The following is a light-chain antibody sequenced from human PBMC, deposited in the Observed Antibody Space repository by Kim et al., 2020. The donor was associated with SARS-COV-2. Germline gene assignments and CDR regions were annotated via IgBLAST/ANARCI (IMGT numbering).Light chain of an antibody. CDR1: QGITNY. V-gene: IGKV1-27*01. J-gene: IGKJ1*01. Sequence: DIQMTQSPSSLSASVGDRVTISCRASQGITNYLAWYQQKPGTAPNLLIYAAGTLQTGVPSRFSGSGSGTDFTLTISSLQPEDVATYYCQKYNSAPFAFGQGTKVDIK. CDR3: QKYNSAPFA. CDR2: AAG.